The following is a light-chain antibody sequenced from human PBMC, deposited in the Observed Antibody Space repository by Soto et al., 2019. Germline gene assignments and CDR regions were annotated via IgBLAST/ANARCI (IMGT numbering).Light chain of an antibody. Sequence: ELVLTHSPGTLSLSPGERATLSCRASQSVSSSYLAWYQQKPGQAPRLLIYGASSRATGIPDRFSGSGSGTDFTLTISRLEPEDFAVYYCQQYGSSPTFGKGTKVDIK. J-gene: IGKJ1*01. V-gene: IGKV3-20*01. CDR2: GAS. CDR1: QSVSSSY. CDR3: QQYGSSPT.